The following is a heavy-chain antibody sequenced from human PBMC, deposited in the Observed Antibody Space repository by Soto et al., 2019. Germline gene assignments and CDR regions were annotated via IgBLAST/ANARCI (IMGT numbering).Heavy chain of an antibody. CDR3: ARGYERLLWFGSIQHSYAFDI. CDR1: GGSFSGYY. V-gene: IGHV4-34*01. J-gene: IGHJ3*02. Sequence: PSETLSLTCAVYGGSFSGYYWSWIRQPPGKGLEWIGEINHSGSTNYNPSLKSRVTISVDTSKNQFSLKLSSVTAADTAVYYCARGYERLLWFGSIQHSYAFDIWGQGTMVTVSS. CDR2: INHSGST. D-gene: IGHD3-10*01.